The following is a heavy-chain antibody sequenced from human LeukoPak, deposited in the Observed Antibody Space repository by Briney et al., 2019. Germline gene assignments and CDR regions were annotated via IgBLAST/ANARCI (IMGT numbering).Heavy chain of an antibody. CDR2: IIPILGIA. Sequence: SVKVSCKASGGTFSSYAISWVRQGPGQGLEWMGRIIPILGIANYAQKFQGRVTITADKSTSTAYMELSSLRSEDTAVYYCARDSVGWDYYYYYGMDVWGQGTTVTVSS. D-gene: IGHD1-26*01. J-gene: IGHJ6*02. CDR3: ARDSVGWDYYYYYGMDV. CDR1: GGTFSSYA. V-gene: IGHV1-69*04.